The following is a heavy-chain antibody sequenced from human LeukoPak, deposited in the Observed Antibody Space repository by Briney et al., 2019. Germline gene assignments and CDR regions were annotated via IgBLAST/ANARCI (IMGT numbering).Heavy chain of an antibody. V-gene: IGHV3-33*01. CDR2: IWYDGSNT. J-gene: IGHJ4*02. D-gene: IGHD1-26*01. CDR3: VRDFKWYFDP. Sequence: GGSQRLSCAAAGFTFTSYGMHWVRQAPGKGLGWVAVIWYDGSNTYYADSVKGRFTISKDNPKNTVYLQMNSLGAEDTAVYYCVRDFKWYFDPWGQGTLVTVSS. CDR1: GFTFTSYG.